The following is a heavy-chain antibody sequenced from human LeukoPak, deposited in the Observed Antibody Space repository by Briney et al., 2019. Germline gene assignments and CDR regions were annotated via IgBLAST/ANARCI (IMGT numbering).Heavy chain of an antibody. J-gene: IGHJ4*02. CDR2: ISSSSSYI. CDR3: ARGHEAPMGY. Sequence: TGGSLRLSCAASGFTFSSYSMNWVRQAPGKGLEWVSSISSSSSYIYYADSVKGRFAISRDNAKNSLYLQMNSLRAEDTAVYYCARGHEAPMGYWGQGTLVTVSS. V-gene: IGHV3-21*01. CDR1: GFTFSSYS. D-gene: IGHD2-8*01.